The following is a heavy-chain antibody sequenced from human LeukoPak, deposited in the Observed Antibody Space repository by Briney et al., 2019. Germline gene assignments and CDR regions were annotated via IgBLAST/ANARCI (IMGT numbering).Heavy chain of an antibody. CDR1: GFTFSSYA. Sequence: GGSLRLSCAASGFTFSSYAMSWVRQAPGKGLEWVSAISGSGGSTYCADSVKGRFTISRDNSKNTLYLQMNSLRAEDTAVYYCAKVFCCGGYSSVLYYFDYWGQGTLVTVSS. CDR2: ISGSGGST. CDR3: AKVFCCGGYSSVLYYFDY. V-gene: IGHV3-23*01. J-gene: IGHJ4*02. D-gene: IGHD6-19*01.